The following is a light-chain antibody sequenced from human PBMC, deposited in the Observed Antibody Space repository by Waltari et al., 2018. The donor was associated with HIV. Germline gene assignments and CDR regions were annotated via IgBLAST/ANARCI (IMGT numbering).Light chain of an antibody. CDR3: HQYGSLPET. Sequence: DTALTQSTGTLSLSPGAGAILSCRTSQPVSSSHLAWYQQKPVKPPRLLVYGASTMAAVIPDRCSGSGSGADFTLSISRLEPEDFAVYYCHQYGSLPETFGQGTKV. V-gene: IGKV3-20*01. CDR2: GAS. J-gene: IGKJ1*01. CDR1: QPVSSSH.